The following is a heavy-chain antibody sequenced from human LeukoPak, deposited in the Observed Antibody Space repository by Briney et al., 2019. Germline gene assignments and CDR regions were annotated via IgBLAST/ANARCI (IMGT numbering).Heavy chain of an antibody. J-gene: IGHJ4*02. CDR1: GFTFSSYA. CDR2: ISGSGGST. Sequence: GGPLRLSCAASGFTFSSYAMSWVRQAPGKGLEWVSAISGSGGSTYYADSVKGRFTISRDNSKNTLYLQMNSLRAEDTAVYYCAKAGAVAGTGPRDYWGQGTLVTVSS. CDR3: AKAGAVAGTGPRDY. D-gene: IGHD6-19*01. V-gene: IGHV3-23*01.